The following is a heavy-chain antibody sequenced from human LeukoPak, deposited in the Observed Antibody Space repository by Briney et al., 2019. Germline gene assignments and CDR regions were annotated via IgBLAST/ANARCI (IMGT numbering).Heavy chain of an antibody. D-gene: IGHD2-2*01. V-gene: IGHV1-2*02. CDR2: INPNSGGT. J-gene: IGHJ4*02. CDR1: GYTFTGYY. Sequence: ASVKVSCKASGYTFTGYYMHWVRQAPGQGLEWMGWINPNSGGTNYAHTVQGRVTITRDTSISTAYMELSRLRSDDTAVYYCARGFLLCLQEADLDYWGQGTLVTVSS. CDR3: ARGFLLCLQEADLDY.